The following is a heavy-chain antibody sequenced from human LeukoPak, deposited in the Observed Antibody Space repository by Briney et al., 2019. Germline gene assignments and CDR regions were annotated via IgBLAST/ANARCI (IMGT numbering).Heavy chain of an antibody. CDR1: GFTFSSYA. CDR3: AKAHITMVWGVISQPGYYFDY. CDR2: ISGSGGST. D-gene: IGHD3-10*01. V-gene: IGHV3-23*01. J-gene: IGHJ4*02. Sequence: GGSLRLSCAASGFTFSSYAMSWVRQAPGKGLEWVSAISGSGGSTYYADSVKGRFTISRDNSKNTLYLQMNSLRAEDTAVYYCAKAHITMVWGVISQPGYYFDYWGQGTLVTVSS.